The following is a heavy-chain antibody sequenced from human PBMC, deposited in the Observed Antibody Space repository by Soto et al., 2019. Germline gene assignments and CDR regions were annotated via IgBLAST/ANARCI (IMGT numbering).Heavy chain of an antibody. CDR3: AKGGRGVYSTTSFLSHFDY. V-gene: IGHV3-23*01. CDR2: ISDSGST. Sequence: GSLRLSCTASGFTFSRYAMSWVRQAPGKGLEWVSTISDSGSTYYAESVKGRLTISRDNSKHTLYLQMNSLRAEDTAVYYCAKGGRGVYSTTSFLSHFDYGGRGPLVPAS. D-gene: IGHD2-2*01. CDR1: GFTFSRYA. J-gene: IGHJ4*02.